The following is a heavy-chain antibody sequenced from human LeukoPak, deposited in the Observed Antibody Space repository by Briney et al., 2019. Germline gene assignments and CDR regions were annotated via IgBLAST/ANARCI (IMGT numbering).Heavy chain of an antibody. CDR2: ISSSSSTI. J-gene: IGHJ6*03. CDR1: GFTFSSYS. CDR3: AREAQQLVDLYYYYYYMDV. Sequence: GGSLRLSCAASGFTFSSYSMNWVRQAPGKGLEWVSYISSSSSTIYYADSVKGRFTISRDNAKNSLYLQMNSLRDEDTAVYYCAREAQQLVDLYYYYYYMDVWGKGTTVTASS. D-gene: IGHD6-13*01. V-gene: IGHV3-48*02.